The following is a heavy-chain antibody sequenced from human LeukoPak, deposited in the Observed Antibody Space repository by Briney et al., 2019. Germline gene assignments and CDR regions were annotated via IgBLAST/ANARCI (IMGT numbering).Heavy chain of an antibody. CDR1: GFTFSSNA. Sequence: GGTLSLSCTASGFTFSSNAMHWVRHAQGPGQEYDSAISSNGGSTYYANSVKGRFTISRDNSKIALYLQMGSLRAEDMAVYYCARGLQLRYFDYWGQGTLVTVSS. J-gene: IGHJ4*02. CDR3: ARGLQLRYFDY. D-gene: IGHD5-18*01. CDR2: ISSNGGST. V-gene: IGHV3-64*01.